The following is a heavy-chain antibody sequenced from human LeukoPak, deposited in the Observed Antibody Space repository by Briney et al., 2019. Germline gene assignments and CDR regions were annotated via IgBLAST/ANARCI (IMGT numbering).Heavy chain of an antibody. CDR2: INAGNGNT. CDR3: ARDRWLLADSSGYGMDV. Sequence: ASVKVSCKVSGYTLTELSMHWVRQAPGKGLEWMGWINAGNGNTKYSQKFQGRVTITRDTSASTAYMEPSSLRSEDTAVYYCARDRWLLADSSGYGMDVWGQGTTVTVSS. J-gene: IGHJ6*02. D-gene: IGHD3-22*01. V-gene: IGHV1-3*01. CDR1: GYTLTELS.